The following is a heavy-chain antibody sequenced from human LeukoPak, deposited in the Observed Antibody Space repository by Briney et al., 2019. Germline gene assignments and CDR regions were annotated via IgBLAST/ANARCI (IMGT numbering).Heavy chain of an antibody. D-gene: IGHD4-17*01. CDR1: GFTFSDYG. CDR2: IWYDGYNK. V-gene: IGHV3-33*01. J-gene: IGHJ4*02. CDR3: ARGLDYGDYFDC. Sequence: GGSLRLSCTASGFTFSDYGMHWVRQAPGKGLEWVAIIWYDGYNKYYADSVRGRFTISRDNSKNTLYLQMNSLRAEDTAVYYCARGLDYGDYFDCWGQGTLVTVSS.